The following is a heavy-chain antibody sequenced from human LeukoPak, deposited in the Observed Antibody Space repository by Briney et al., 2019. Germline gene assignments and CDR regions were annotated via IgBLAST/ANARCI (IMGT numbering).Heavy chain of an antibody. CDR3: ARDKSIGSADYCFDY. V-gene: IGHV3-30*04. D-gene: IGHD6-13*01. CDR2: IAYDGRDK. J-gene: IGHJ4*02. Sequence: GGSLRLSCAASGFTFSSYPMHWVRQAPGKGLEWVAVIAYDGRDKYYADSVKGRFTISRDNSKNTLYLQTNSLRAEDTAVYYCARDKSIGSADYCFDYWGQGTLVTVSS. CDR1: GFTFSSYP.